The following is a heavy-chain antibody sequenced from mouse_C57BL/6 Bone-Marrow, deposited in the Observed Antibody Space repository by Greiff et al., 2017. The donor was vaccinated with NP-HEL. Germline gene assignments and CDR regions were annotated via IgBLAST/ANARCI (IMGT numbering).Heavy chain of an antibody. D-gene: IGHD2-4*01. CDR3: ARPGLRPGWFAY. Sequence: QVQLQESGAELMKPGASVKLSCKATGYTFTGYWIEWVKQRPGHGLEWIGEILPGSGSTNYNEKFKGKATFTADTSSNTAYMQLSSLTTEDSAIYYCARPGLRPGWFAYGGQGTLVTVSA. J-gene: IGHJ3*01. V-gene: IGHV1-9*01. CDR2: ILPGSGST. CDR1: GYTFTGYW.